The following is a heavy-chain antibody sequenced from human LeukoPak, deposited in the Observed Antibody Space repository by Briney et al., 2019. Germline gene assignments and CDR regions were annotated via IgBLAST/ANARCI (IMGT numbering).Heavy chain of an antibody. CDR3: ARNRAVATITHSFDP. CDR1: GFTISSYR. J-gene: IGHJ5*02. Sequence: GGSLRLSCAAASGFTISSYRMFWVRQAPGKGLVWVSHINTDGSSTNYADSVKGRFTISRDNAKNTLYLQMNSLRAEDTAAYYCARNRAVATITHSFDPWGQGTVVTVSS. CDR2: INTDGSST. D-gene: IGHD5-12*01. V-gene: IGHV3-74*01.